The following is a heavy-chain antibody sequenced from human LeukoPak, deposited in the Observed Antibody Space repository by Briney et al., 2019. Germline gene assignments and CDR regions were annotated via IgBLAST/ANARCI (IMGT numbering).Heavy chain of an antibody. CDR1: GLTFSSYS. CDR3: ARDYSSGGWFDP. V-gene: IGHV3-21*01. Sequence: GGSLRLSCAASGLTFSSYSMNWVRQAPGKGLEWVSSISSSSSYIYYADSVKGRFTISRDNAKNSLYLQMNSLRAEDTAVYYCARDYSSGGWFDPWGQGTLVTVSS. J-gene: IGHJ5*02. D-gene: IGHD6-19*01. CDR2: ISSSSSYI.